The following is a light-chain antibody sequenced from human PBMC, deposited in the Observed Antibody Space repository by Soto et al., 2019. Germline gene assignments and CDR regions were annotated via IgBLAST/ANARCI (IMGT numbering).Light chain of an antibody. CDR3: QQYNSYPCT. J-gene: IGKJ2*02. CDR2: KAS. V-gene: IGKV1-5*03. CDR1: QSISSW. Sequence: DMQITQSPSTLSASVGDIVTITCRASQSISSWLAWYQQKPEKAPNRLSYKASYLESGVTSRFSGSGSGTEFTLAISNPQPDDFATCYCQQYNSYPCTFGQGIKVDIK.